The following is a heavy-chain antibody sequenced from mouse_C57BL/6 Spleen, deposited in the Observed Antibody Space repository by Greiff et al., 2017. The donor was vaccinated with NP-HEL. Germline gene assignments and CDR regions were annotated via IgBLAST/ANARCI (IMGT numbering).Heavy chain of an antibody. CDR3: ARRGLDYAMDY. D-gene: IGHD2-2*01. J-gene: IGHJ4*01. V-gene: IGHV1-61*01. CDR2: IYPSDSET. Sequence: QVQLQHPGAELVRPGSSVKLSCKASGYTFTSYWMDWVKQRPGQGLEWIGNIYPSDSETHYNQKFKDKATLTVDKSSSTAYMQLSSLTSEDSAVYYCARRGLDYAMDYWGQGTSVTVSS. CDR1: GYTFTSYW.